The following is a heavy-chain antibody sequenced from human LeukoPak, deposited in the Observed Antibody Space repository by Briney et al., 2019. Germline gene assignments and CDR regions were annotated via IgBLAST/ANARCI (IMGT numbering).Heavy chain of an antibody. D-gene: IGHD5-24*01. J-gene: IGHJ4*02. Sequence: GGSLRLSCAASGFTFSTYSMNWVRQAPGKGLEWVSSISSSSSYIYYADSVKGRFTISRDNSKNTLYLQMNSLRAEDTAVYYCARSARDGYNYDYYFDYWGQGTLVTVSS. V-gene: IGHV3-21*01. CDR2: ISSSSSYI. CDR1: GFTFSTYS. CDR3: ARSARDGYNYDYYFDY.